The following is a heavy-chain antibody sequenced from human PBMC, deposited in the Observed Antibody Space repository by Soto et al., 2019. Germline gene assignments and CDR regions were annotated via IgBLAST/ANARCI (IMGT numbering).Heavy chain of an antibody. CDR2: INHSGST. V-gene: IGHV4-34*01. CDR1: SESFWVYD. J-gene: IGHJ4*02. D-gene: IGHD3-10*01. Sequence: SLSCAAYSESFWVYDCCLIRKHPGKGLEWIGEINHSGSTNYNPSLKSRVTISVDTSKNQFSLKLSSVTAADTAVYYCARGSFFGELFESLDYWGQGTLVTVSS. CDR3: ARGSFFGELFESLDY.